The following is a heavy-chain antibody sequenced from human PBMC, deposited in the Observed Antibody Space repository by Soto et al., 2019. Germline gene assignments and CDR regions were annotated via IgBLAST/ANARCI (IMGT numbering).Heavy chain of an antibody. D-gene: IGHD5-18*01. CDR3: ARERGGYGLFDS. J-gene: IGHJ4*02. CDR2: IYPSGMP. Sequence: QLQLQESGSGLVKPSHTLSLTCTVSGGSISNAAYSWSWIRQPPGKGLEWIGYIYPSGMPFYNPSLRSRVNISIERSNDPFSLNLRSVTAADTAVYYCARERGGYGLFDSWGQGTLVTVSS. CDR1: GGSISNAAYS. V-gene: IGHV4-30-2*01.